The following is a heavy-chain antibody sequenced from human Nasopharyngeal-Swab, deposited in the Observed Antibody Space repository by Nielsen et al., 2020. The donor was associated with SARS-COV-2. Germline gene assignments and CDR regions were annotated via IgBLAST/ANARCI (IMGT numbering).Heavy chain of an antibody. J-gene: IGHJ4*02. D-gene: IGHD2-2*01. CDR3: ARDCCQLPLYYFDY. V-gene: IGHV3-30-3*01. CDR2: ISYDGSNK. Sequence: GGSLRLSCAASGFTFSSYAMHWVRQAPGKGLAWVAVISYDGSNKYYADSVKGRFTISRDNSKNTLYLQMNSLRAEDTAVYYCARDCCQLPLYYFDYWGQGTLVTVSS. CDR1: GFTFSSYA.